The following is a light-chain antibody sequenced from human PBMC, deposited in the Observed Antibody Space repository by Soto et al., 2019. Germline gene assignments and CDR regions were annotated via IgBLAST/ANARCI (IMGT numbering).Light chain of an antibody. CDR1: QSLLHGNGYNY. Sequence: DIVMTQSPLFLPVTPGEPASISCRSSQSLLHGNGYNYLDWYVQKPGQSPQLLIYLSSNRASRVHDRNRGRGSVTDFTLKNRRWEAEDVGCYYCMQALQPPPTFGQGIKLEI. CDR2: LSS. CDR3: MQALQPPPT. V-gene: IGKV2-28*01. J-gene: IGKJ2*01.